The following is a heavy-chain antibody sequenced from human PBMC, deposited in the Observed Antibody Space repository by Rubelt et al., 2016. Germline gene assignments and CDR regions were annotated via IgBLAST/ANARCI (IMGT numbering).Heavy chain of an antibody. Sequence: QVQLQESGPGLVKSSETLSLTCTVSGASINTNYCSWIRQSPGEGLEWIGYFLYSGSTNFNPSLRSRATISLDTSKNQFSLRLSSVTAADTAVYYCARRSFYGSGLWFDPWGQGTLVTVSS. D-gene: IGHD3-10*01. CDR3: ARRSFYGSGLWFDP. V-gene: IGHV4-59*08. CDR2: FLYSGST. CDR1: GASINTNY. J-gene: IGHJ5*02.